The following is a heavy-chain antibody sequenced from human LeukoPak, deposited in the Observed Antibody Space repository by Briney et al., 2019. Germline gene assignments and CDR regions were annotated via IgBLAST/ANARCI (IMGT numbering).Heavy chain of an antibody. CDR3: TRRCKDAYTLYCFDY. D-gene: IGHD5-24*01. V-gene: IGHV4-59*01. CDR1: GGSFSGYY. J-gene: IGHJ4*01. Sequence: PAETLSLTCAVYGGSFSGYYWSWIRQPPGKGLEWIGHMYYSGGTNYNPSLKSRVTISVDTSKNQFSLKLSSVTAADTAVYYCTRRCKDAYTLYCFDYWGHGTLVTVSS. CDR2: MYYSGGT.